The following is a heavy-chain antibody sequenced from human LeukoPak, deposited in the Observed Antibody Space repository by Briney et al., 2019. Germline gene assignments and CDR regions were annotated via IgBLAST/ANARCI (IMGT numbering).Heavy chain of an antibody. J-gene: IGHJ5*02. CDR2: VDPEDGEA. CDR3: ATGCSSTSCYASKGNWFDP. V-gene: IGHV1-69-2*01. CDR1: GYTFTDYY. D-gene: IGHD2-2*01. Sequence: ASGEISCKASGYTFTDYYMHWVKQAPGKGVEGMGRVDPEDGEAIYAEKFEGRVTISADTSTDTAYMELSSLRSDDTAVYYCATGCSSTSCYASKGNWFDPWGQGTLVTVSS.